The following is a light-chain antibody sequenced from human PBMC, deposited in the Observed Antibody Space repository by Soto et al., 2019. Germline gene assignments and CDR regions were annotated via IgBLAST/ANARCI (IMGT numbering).Light chain of an antibody. CDR1: QSVLYSSNNKNF. CDR3: QQYYSTPYT. J-gene: IGKJ2*01. Sequence: DIVMTQSPDSLAVSLGERATINCKSSQSVLYSSNNKNFLAWYQQKPGQPPKLLIYWASTRESGVPDRFSGILSGTDVTLTIISLHAEDVAVYYCQQYYSTPYTFGHGTKLEIK. V-gene: IGKV4-1*01. CDR2: WAS.